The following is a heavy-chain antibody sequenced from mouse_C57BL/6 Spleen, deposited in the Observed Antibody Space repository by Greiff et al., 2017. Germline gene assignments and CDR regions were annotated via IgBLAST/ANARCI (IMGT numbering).Heavy chain of an antibody. Sequence: VQLQQSGAELVRPGASVTLSCKASGYTFTDYEMHWVKQKPVHGLEWIGAIDPETVGTAYNQKFKGKAILTADKSSSTAYMELRSLTAEDSAVYYCTRKGYYGNPFDYWGQGTTLTVSS. J-gene: IGHJ2*01. CDR2: IDPETVGT. V-gene: IGHV1-15*01. D-gene: IGHD2-1*01. CDR3: TRKGYYGNPFDY. CDR1: GYTFTDYE.